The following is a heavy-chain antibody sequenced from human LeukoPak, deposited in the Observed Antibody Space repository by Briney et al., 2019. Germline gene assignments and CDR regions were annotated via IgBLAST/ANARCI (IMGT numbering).Heavy chain of an antibody. V-gene: IGHV3-74*01. D-gene: IGHD3-3*01. CDR1: GFTFSNYW. CDR2: INSDGSNT. CDR3: ATNYDFWSENY. J-gene: IGHJ4*02. Sequence: GGSLRLSCAASGFTFSNYWMHWVRQAPGKGLVWVSRINSDGSNTNYADSVEGRSTISRDNAKNTLYLQMDSLRAEDTAVYYCATNYDFWSENYWGQGTLVTVSS.